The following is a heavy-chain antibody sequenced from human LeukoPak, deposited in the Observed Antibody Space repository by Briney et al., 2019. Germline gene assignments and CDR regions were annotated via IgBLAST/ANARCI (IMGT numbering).Heavy chain of an antibody. D-gene: IGHD1-26*01. Sequence: GGSLRLSCAASGFTFNNYAMSWVRQAPGKGLEWVSTISGSGTSTYYADSMKGRFTISRDNSKNTLYLQMNSLRAEDTAVYYCAKVGGWEPNNGYWGQGTLVTVSS. CDR1: GFTFNNYA. CDR2: ISGSGTST. CDR3: AKVGGWEPNNGY. J-gene: IGHJ4*02. V-gene: IGHV3-23*01.